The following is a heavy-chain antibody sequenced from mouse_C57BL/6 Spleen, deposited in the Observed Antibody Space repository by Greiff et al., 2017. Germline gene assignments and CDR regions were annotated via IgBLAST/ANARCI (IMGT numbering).Heavy chain of an antibody. J-gene: IGHJ4*01. Sequence: QVQLKESGAELVKPGASVKLSCKASGYTFTEYTIHWVKQRSGQGLEWIGWFYPGSGSIKYNEKFKDKATLTADKSSSTVYMELSRLTSEDSAVYFCARHEDPLYDGYYLYAMDYWGQGTSVTVSS. V-gene: IGHV1-62-2*01. CDR1: GYTFTEYT. CDR2: FYPGSGSI. D-gene: IGHD2-3*01. CDR3: ARHEDPLYDGYYLYAMDY.